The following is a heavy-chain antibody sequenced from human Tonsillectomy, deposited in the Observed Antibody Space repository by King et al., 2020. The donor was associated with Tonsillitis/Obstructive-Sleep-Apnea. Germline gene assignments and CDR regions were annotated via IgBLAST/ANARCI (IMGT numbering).Heavy chain of an antibody. CDR1: GGSISSYY. D-gene: IGHD3-3*01. V-gene: IGHV4-59*08. CDR2: IYYSGST. Sequence: VQLQESGPGLVKPSETLSLTCTVSGGSISSYYWSWIRQPPGKGLEWIGYIYYSGSTNYNPSLKSRVTISVDTSKNQFSLKLSSVTAADTAVYYCARTFSESSPFLGMDVWGQGTTVTVSS. CDR3: ARTFSESSPFLGMDV. J-gene: IGHJ6*02.